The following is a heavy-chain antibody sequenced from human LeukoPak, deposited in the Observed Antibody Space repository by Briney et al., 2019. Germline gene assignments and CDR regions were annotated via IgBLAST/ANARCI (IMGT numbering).Heavy chain of an antibody. CDR3: AKVEGELRWSTGFDY. V-gene: IGHV3-30*04. Sequence: PGGSLRLSCAASGFTFSSYAMHWVRQAPGKGLEWVAVTSYDGSNKYYTDSVKGRFTISRDNSKNTVYLQMNSLRADDTAVYYCAKVEGELRWSTGFDYWGQGTLVTVSS. CDR1: GFTFSSYA. CDR2: TSYDGSNK. D-gene: IGHD1-26*01. J-gene: IGHJ4*02.